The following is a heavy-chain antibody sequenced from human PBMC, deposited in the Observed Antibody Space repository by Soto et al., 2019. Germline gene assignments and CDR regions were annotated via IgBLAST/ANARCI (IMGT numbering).Heavy chain of an antibody. CDR3: ARKRAYGSGSYPYYYYYGMDV. CDR1: GGTFSSYA. V-gene: IGHV1-69*06. J-gene: IGHJ6*02. D-gene: IGHD3-10*01. Sequence: SVKVSCKASGGTFSSYAISWVRQAPGQGLEWMGGIIPIFGTANYAQKFQGRVTITADKSTSTAYIELSSLRSEDTAVYYCARKRAYGSGSYPYYYYYGMDVWGQGTTVTVSS. CDR2: IIPIFGTA.